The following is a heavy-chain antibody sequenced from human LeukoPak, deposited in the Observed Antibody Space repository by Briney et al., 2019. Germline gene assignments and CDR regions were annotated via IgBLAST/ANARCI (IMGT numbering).Heavy chain of an antibody. V-gene: IGHV1-2*02. CDR2: INPNSGGT. J-gene: IGHJ6*03. CDR3: ARSTGVYYYYYMDV. Sequence: GASVKVSCKASGYTFTGYYMHWVRQAPGQGLEWMGWINPNSGGTNYAQKFQGRVTMTRDTSISTAYMELSRLRSDDTAVYYCARSTGVYYYYYMDVWGKGTTVTVSS. D-gene: IGHD2-2*01. CDR1: GYTFTGYY.